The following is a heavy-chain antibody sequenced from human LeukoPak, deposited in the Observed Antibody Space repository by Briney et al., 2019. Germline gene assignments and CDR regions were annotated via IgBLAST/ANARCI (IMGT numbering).Heavy chain of an antibody. V-gene: IGHV1-3*01. CDR2: INARNGKT. J-gene: IGHJ4*02. CDR1: GYTFTSYA. D-gene: IGHD3-22*01. CDR3: ARGSAIVVVTSFDY. Sequence: ASVKVSCKASGYTFTSYAMHWVRQAPGQRLEWMGWINARNGKTKCSQKFQGRVTITRDTSASTAYMELSSLRSEDTAVYYCARGSAIVVVTSFDYWGQGTLVTVSS.